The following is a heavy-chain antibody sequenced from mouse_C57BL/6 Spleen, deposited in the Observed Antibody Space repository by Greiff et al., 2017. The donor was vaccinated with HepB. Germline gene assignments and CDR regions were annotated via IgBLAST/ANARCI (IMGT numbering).Heavy chain of an antibody. D-gene: IGHD2-4*01. J-gene: IGHJ2*01. V-gene: IGHV1-52*01. Sequence: QVQLQQPGAELVRPGSSVKLSCKASGYTFTSYWMHWVKQRPIQGLEWIGNIDPSDSETHYNQKFKDKATLTVDKSSSTAYMQLSSLTSEDSAVYYCRIYYDYDGYYFDYWGQGTTLTVSS. CDR3: RIYYDYDGYYFDY. CDR2: IDPSDSET. CDR1: GYTFTSYW.